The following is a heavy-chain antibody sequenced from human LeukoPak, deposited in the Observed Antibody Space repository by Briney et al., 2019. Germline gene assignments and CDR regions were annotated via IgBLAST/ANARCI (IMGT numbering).Heavy chain of an antibody. CDR1: GGSISSYY. CDR2: IYYSGSA. J-gene: IGHJ4*02. D-gene: IGHD6-13*01. CDR3: ARVPSAAAPLLFDY. V-gene: IGHV4-59*01. Sequence: SETLSLTCIVSGGSISSYYWSWIRQPPGKGREWIGYIYYSGSANYNPSLKSRVIISVDTSKDQFSLKLSSVTAADTAVYYCARVPSAAAPLLFDYWGQGTLVTVS.